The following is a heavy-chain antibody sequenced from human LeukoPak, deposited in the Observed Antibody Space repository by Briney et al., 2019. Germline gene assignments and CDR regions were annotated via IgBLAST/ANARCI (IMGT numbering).Heavy chain of an antibody. V-gene: IGHV4-39*01. J-gene: IGHJ6*03. Sequence: WIRQPPGKGLEWIGSIYYSGSTYYNPSLKSRVTISVDTSKNQFSLKLSSVTAADTAVYYCARHVIYDILTGYYSPYYYYMDVWGKGTTVTISS. CDR3: ARHVIYDILTGYYSPYYYYMDV. D-gene: IGHD3-9*01. CDR2: IYYSGST.